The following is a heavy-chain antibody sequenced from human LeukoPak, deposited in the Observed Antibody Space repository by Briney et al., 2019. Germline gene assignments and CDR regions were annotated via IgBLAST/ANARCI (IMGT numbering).Heavy chain of an antibody. V-gene: IGHV3-21*01. Sequence: ISSSXSYIXXXDSVKGRXTXSRDNAKNSLYLQMNSLRAEDTXVYYCARPPYYDSSGYLDXWGQGTLVTVSS. J-gene: IGHJ4*02. CDR3: ARPPYYDSSGYLDX. D-gene: IGHD3-22*01. CDR2: ISSSXSYI.